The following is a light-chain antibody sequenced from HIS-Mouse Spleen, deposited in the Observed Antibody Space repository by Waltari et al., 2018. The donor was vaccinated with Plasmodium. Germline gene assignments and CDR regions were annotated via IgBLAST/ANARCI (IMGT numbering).Light chain of an antibody. Sequence: EIVMTQSPATLSVSPGESATLSCRASQNVSSNLAWYQQKPGQAPRLLIYGASTRAPGIPARFSGSGSGTEFTLTISSLQSEDFAVYYCQQYNNWPAWTFGQGTKVEIK. J-gene: IGKJ1*01. V-gene: IGKV3-15*01. CDR3: QQYNNWPAWT. CDR1: QNVSSN. CDR2: GAS.